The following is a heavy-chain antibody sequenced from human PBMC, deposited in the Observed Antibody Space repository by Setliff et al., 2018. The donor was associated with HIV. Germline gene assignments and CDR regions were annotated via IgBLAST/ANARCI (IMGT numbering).Heavy chain of an antibody. J-gene: IGHJ4*02. V-gene: IGHV4-4*02. D-gene: IGHD2-2*01. CDR3: ARSGCTSCPMGY. CDR2: IDEGGAT. CDR1: GASIRSSKW. Sequence: SETLSLTCVVSGASIRSSKWWSWVRQSPGKRLQWIGEIDEGGATNYNPSLKSRVTVSVDTSKNQFSLNLRSLTAADTAVYYCARSGCTSCPMGYWGQGTLVTVSS.